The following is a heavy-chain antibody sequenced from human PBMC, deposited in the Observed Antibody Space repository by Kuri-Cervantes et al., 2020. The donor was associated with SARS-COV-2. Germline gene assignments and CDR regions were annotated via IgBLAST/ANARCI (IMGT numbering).Heavy chain of an antibody. D-gene: IGHD3-22*01. J-gene: IGHJ3*02. Sequence: GESLKISCAASGFTFSSYGMHWVRQAPGKGLEWVAFIRYDGSNKYYADSVKGRFTISRGNSKNTLYLQMNSLRAEDTAVYYCAKDQFRTIVVVTTPGDAFDIWGQGTMVTVSS. CDR3: AKDQFRTIVVVTTPGDAFDI. V-gene: IGHV3-30*02. CDR1: GFTFSSYG. CDR2: IRYDGSNK.